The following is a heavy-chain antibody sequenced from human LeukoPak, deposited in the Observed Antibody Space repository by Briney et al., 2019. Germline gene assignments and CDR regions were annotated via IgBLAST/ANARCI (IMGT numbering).Heavy chain of an antibody. CDR1: GYSFTSYW. CDR2: IYPGDSDT. D-gene: IGHD3-9*01. CDR3: ARQHDILTGRNHIDY. J-gene: IGHJ4*02. Sequence: GESLKISCKGSGYSFTSYWFGWVRQMPGKGLEWMGIIYPGDSDTRYSPSFQGQVTISADKSISTAYLQWSSLKASDTAMYYCARQHDILTGRNHIDYWGQGTLVTVSS. V-gene: IGHV5-51*01.